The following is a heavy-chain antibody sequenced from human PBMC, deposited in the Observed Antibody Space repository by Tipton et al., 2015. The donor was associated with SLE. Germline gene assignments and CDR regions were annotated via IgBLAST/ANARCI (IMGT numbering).Heavy chain of an antibody. J-gene: IGHJ3*02. CDR3: ASADYADHGAFDI. Sequence: TLSLTCAVYGGSISSSSYYWSWIRQPPGKGVEWIGEIYHRGSTNYNPSLKSRVTISVDTPKNQFSLKLSSVTAADTAVYYCASADYADHGAFDIWGQGTMVTVSS. CDR2: IYHRGST. D-gene: IGHD4-17*01. CDR1: GGSISSSSYY. V-gene: IGHV4-39*01.